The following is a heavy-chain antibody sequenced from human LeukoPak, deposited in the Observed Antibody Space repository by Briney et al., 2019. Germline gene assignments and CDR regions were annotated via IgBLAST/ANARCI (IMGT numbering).Heavy chain of an antibody. V-gene: IGHV4-30-2*01. Sequence: PSQTLSLTCTVSGGSISSGGYYWSWIRQPPGKGLEWIGYIYHSGSTYYNPSLKSRVTISVDRSKNQFSLKLSSVTAADTAVYYCARDREGYPNWFDPWGQGTLVTVSS. D-gene: IGHD3-16*02. CDR2: IYHSGST. CDR1: GGSISSGGYY. J-gene: IGHJ5*02. CDR3: ARDREGYPNWFDP.